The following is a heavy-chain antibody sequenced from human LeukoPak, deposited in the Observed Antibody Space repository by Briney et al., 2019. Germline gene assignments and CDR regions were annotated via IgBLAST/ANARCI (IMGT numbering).Heavy chain of an antibody. V-gene: IGHV3-7*05. J-gene: IGHJ4*02. CDR2: IKRDGSEK. CDR1: GFTFSTYW. Sequence: PGGSLRLSCAASGFTFSTYWMSWVRQAPGKGLEWVANIKRDGSEKYYVDSVKGRFTVSRDNAKNSLYLQMNSLRAEDTAVYHCARGANWAFDHWGQGTLVTVSS. D-gene: IGHD7-27*01. CDR3: ARGANWAFDH.